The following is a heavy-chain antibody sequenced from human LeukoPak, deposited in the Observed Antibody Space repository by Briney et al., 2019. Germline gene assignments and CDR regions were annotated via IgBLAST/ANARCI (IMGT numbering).Heavy chain of an antibody. V-gene: IGHV4-59*11. J-gene: IGHJ4*02. Sequence: SETLTLTCTVSGGSISSHYWSWIRQPPGKGLEWIGYIYYSGSTNYNPSLKSRVTISVDTSKNQFSLKLSSVTAADTAVYYCARADVLLWFGYFDYWGQGTLVTVSS. CDR2: IYYSGST. CDR1: GGSISSHY. CDR3: ARADVLLWFGYFDY. D-gene: IGHD3-10*01.